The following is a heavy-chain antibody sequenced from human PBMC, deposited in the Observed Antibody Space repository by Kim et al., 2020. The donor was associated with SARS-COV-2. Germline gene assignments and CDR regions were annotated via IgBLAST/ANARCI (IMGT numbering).Heavy chain of an antibody. CDR1: GGSFSGYY. CDR2: INHSGST. J-gene: IGHJ4*02. V-gene: IGHV4-34*01. Sequence: SETLSLTCAVYGGSFSGYYWSWIRQPPGKGLEWIGEINHSGSTNYNPSLKSRVTISVDTSKNQFSLKLSSVTAADTAVYYCARGIYSGYGIFDYWGQGTLVTVSS. D-gene: IGHD5-12*01. CDR3: ARGIYSGYGIFDY.